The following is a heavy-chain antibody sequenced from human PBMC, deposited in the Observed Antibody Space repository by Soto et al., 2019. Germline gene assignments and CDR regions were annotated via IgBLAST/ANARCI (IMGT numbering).Heavy chain of an antibody. CDR2: ISGSGGST. V-gene: IGHV3-23*01. D-gene: IGHD2-2*01. CDR3: AKPQAEGIVVVPAAYLGFDY. Sequence: GGSLRLSCAASGFTFSSYAMSWVRQAPGKGLEWVSAISGSGGSTYYADSVKGRFTISRDNSKNTLYLQMNSLRAEDTAVYYCAKPQAEGIVVVPAAYLGFDYWGQGTLVTVS. J-gene: IGHJ4*02. CDR1: GFTFSSYA.